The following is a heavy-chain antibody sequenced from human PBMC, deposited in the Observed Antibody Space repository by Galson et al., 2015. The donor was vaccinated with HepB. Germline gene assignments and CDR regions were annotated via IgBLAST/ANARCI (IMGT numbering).Heavy chain of an antibody. CDR3: ARVADADYGDHSHFDY. Sequence: SLRLSCAASGFTFSDYYMSWIRQAPGKGLEWVSYINSSSTYTNYADSVKGRFTISRDNAKNSLYLQLNSLRAEDTAVYYCARVADADYGDHSHFDYWGQGTLVTVSS. D-gene: IGHD4-17*01. J-gene: IGHJ4*02. CDR2: INSSSTYT. CDR1: GFTFSDYY. V-gene: IGHV3-11*06.